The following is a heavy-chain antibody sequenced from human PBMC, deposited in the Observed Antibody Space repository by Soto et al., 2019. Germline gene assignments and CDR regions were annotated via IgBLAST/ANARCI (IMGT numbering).Heavy chain of an antibody. CDR1: GDTFSFYT. D-gene: IGHD3-10*01. J-gene: IGHJ4*02. CDR2: INPILSMS. V-gene: IGHV1-69*02. Sequence: QVQLVQSGAEVKKPGSSVKVSCKASGDTFSFYTINWVRQAPGLGLEWMGRINPILSMSNYAQKFQGRVMITADKSTSTAYMERSILRSDDTAMYYCATNYGSGYRAFDYWGQGALVTVSS. CDR3: ATNYGSGYRAFDY.